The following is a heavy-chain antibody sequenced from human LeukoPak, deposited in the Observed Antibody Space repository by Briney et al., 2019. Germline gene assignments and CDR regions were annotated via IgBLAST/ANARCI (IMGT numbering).Heavy chain of an antibody. D-gene: IGHD6-19*01. CDR3: AKCDSSGWYYFDY. J-gene: IGHJ4*02. CDR1: GFTFSTYG. Sequence: GGSLRLSCAVSGFTFSTYGMSWVRQAPGKGLDWVSAVTSGGTTNYADSVKGRFTISRDNSKNTLYLQMNSLRAEDTAVYYCAKCDSSGWYYFDYWGQGTLVTVSS. V-gene: IGHV3-23*01. CDR2: VTSGGTT.